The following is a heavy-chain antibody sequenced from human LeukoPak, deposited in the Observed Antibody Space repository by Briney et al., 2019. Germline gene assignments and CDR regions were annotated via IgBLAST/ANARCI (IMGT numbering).Heavy chain of an antibody. CDR3: ARERALYHGNADFDY. J-gene: IGHJ4*02. V-gene: IGHV3-48*02. CDR1: GFTFSIYT. Sequence: GGSLRLSCAASGFTFSIYTMNWVRQAPGKGLEWVSYIDSSSSTTYYADSVKGRFTISRDNAKNSLYLQTNSLRDDDTAVYYCARERALYHGNADFDYWGQGTLVTVSA. CDR2: IDSSSSTT. D-gene: IGHD3-10*01.